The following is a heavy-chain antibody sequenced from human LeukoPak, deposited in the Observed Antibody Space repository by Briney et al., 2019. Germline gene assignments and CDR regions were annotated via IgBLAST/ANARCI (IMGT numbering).Heavy chain of an antibody. CDR3: ARENYYDSSGYDFDAFDI. J-gene: IGHJ3*02. CDR2: IYYSGST. V-gene: IGHV4-31*03. Sequence: SETLSLTCTVSGGSISSGGYYWSWIRQHPGKGLEWIVYIYYSGSTYYNPSLKSRVTISVDTSKNQFSLKLSSVTAADTAVYYCARENYYDSSGYDFDAFDIWGQGTMVTVSS. CDR1: GGSISSGGYY. D-gene: IGHD3-22*01.